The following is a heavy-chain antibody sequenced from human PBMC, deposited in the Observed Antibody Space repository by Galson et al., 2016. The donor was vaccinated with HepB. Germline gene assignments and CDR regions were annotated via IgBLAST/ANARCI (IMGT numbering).Heavy chain of an antibody. Sequence: SVKVSCKASGYSFTNHYFHWVRQAPGQGLEWVGLIIPIFGTVNYVQKFQGKVTITADGSTSTAYMELYSLTSEDTAVYYCATMTDSGDYWGQGTLVAVAS. CDR2: IIPIFGTV. D-gene: IGHD2-21*02. J-gene: IGHJ4*02. CDR1: GYSFTNHY. CDR3: ATMTDSGDY. V-gene: IGHV1-69*13.